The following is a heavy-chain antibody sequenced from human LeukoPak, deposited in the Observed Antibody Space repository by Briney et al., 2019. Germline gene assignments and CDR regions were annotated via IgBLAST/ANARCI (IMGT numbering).Heavy chain of an antibody. Sequence: GASVKVSCKASGYTFTSYGISWVRQAPGQGLECMGWISGYNGNTNYAQNLQGRVTMTRDMSTSTVYMELSSLRSEDTAVYYCARDDRDCSSTSCPSDAFDIWGQGTMVTVSS. V-gene: IGHV1-18*01. CDR1: GYTFTSYG. J-gene: IGHJ3*02. CDR2: ISGYNGNT. CDR3: ARDDRDCSSTSCPSDAFDI. D-gene: IGHD2-2*01.